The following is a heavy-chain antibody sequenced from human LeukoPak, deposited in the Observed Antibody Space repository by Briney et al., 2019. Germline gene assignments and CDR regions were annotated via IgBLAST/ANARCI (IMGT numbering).Heavy chain of an antibody. Sequence: GGSLRLSCAVSGFTFSSHWMSWVRQAPGKGLEWVANIKQDGSETYYVDSVKGRFTISRDNAKNSLFLQMNSLRAEDTAVFYCARDGEMPTIYFDYWGQGTLVTVSS. CDR3: ARDGEMPTIYFDY. V-gene: IGHV3-7*01. CDR2: IKQDGSET. J-gene: IGHJ4*02. CDR1: GFTFSSHW. D-gene: IGHD5-24*01.